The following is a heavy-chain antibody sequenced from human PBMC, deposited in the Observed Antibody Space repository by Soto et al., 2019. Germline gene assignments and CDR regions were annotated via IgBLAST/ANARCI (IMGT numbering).Heavy chain of an antibody. D-gene: IGHD6-13*01. CDR3: ARVSATGTRWFEP. CDR2: ISHRGTA. CDR1: GGSISSGAYY. Sequence: SETLSLTCTVSGGSISSGAYYWGWIRQHPGKGLEWIGYISHRGTAYYTPSLKSRVSLSVDPSKSQFSLNVTSLTAADTAVYYCARVSATGTRWFEPWGPGTLVTV. J-gene: IGHJ5*02. V-gene: IGHV4-31*03.